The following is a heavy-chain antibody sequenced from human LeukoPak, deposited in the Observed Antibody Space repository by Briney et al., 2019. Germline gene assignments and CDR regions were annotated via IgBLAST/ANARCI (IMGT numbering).Heavy chain of an antibody. CDR3: SRESGAFSPFGY. Sequence: SGTLSLTCGVSGGSISSTNWWSWVRQPPGQGLEWIGEISLSGVTNYNPSLKSRVTMSLDRSKNHLSLTLTSVTAADTAVYYCSRESGAFSPFGYWGQGALVTVSS. J-gene: IGHJ4*02. CDR2: ISLSGVT. CDR1: GGSISSTNW. V-gene: IGHV4-4*02. D-gene: IGHD1-26*01.